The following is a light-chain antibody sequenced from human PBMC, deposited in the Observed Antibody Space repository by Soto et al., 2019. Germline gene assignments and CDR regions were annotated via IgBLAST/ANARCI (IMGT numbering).Light chain of an antibody. CDR1: QDISNY. V-gene: IGKV1-33*01. J-gene: IGKJ4*01. CDR3: QQYDNLPPKVT. CDR2: DAS. Sequence: DIQMTQSPSSLSASVGDRVTITCQASQDISNYLNWYQQKPGKAPKLLIYDASNLETGVPSRFSGSGSGTDFTFTINSLQPEDIATYYCQQYDNLPPKVTFGGGTKVEIK.